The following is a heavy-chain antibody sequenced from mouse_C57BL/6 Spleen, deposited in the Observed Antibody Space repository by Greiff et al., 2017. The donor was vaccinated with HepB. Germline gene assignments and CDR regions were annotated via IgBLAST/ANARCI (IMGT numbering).Heavy chain of an antibody. CDR3: ARFGKLLYFDY. CDR1: GYTFTSYW. J-gene: IGHJ2*01. Sequence: VQLKQPGAELVRPGSSVKLSCKASGYTFTSYWMHWVKQRPIQGLEWIGNIDPSDSETHYNQKFKDKATLTVDKSSSTAYIQLSSLTSEDSAVYYCARFGKLLYFDYWGQGTTLTVSS. CDR2: IDPSDSET. D-gene: IGHD4-1*01. V-gene: IGHV1-52*01.